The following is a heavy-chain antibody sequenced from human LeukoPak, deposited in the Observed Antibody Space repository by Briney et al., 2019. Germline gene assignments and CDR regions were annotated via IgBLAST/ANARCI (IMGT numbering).Heavy chain of an antibody. D-gene: IGHD3-3*01. J-gene: IGHJ5*02. V-gene: IGHV4-34*01. CDR1: GGSFSGYY. CDR3: ARGTAYYDFWSGYGNWFDP. CDR2: INHSGST. Sequence: SETLSLTCAVYGGSFSGYYWSWLRQPPGKGLEWIGGINHSGSTNYNPSLKSRVTISVDTSKNQFSLKLSSVTAADTAVYYCARGTAYYDFWSGYGNWFDPWGQGTLVTVSS.